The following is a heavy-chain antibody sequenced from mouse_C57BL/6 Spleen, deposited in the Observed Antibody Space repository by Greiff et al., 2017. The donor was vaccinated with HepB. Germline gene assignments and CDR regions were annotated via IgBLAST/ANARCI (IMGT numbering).Heavy chain of an antibody. CDR1: GYTFTSYW. J-gene: IGHJ3*01. CDR2: IYPSDSEN. V-gene: IGHV1-61*01. CDR3: AHYDGYLFAY. Sequence: VQLQQPGAELVRPGSSVKLSCKASGYTFTSYWMDWVKQRPGQGLEWIGNIYPSDSENHYNQKFKDKATLTVDKSSSTAYMQLSSLTSEDSAVYYCAHYDGYLFAYWGQGTLVTVSA. D-gene: IGHD2-3*01.